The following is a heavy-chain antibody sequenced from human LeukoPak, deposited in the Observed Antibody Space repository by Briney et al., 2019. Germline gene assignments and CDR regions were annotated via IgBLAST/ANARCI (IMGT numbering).Heavy chain of an antibody. CDR3: AGGYGSGSYSA. D-gene: IGHD3-10*01. CDR2: ISTSDDTI. J-gene: IGHJ5*02. V-gene: IGHV3-11*01. Sequence: PEGSLRLSCAASGFSFGAYYMSWIRQAPGKGLEWISYISTSDDTISYADSVKGRFTISRDNAENSLYLQMNSLRAEDTAVYYCAGGYGSGSYSAWGQGTLVTVSS. CDR1: GFSFGAYY.